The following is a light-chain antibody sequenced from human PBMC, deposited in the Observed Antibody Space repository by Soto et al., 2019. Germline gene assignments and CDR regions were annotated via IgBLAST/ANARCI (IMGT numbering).Light chain of an antibody. CDR1: SSDVGSYNL. CDR3: CSYAGSSTYV. CDR2: EGS. Sequence: SVLNKAAYVSGFDGESITIFCTGTSSDVGSYNLVSWYQQHPGKAPKLMIYEGSKRPSGVSNRFSGSKSGNTASLTISGLQAEDEADYYCCSYAGSSTYVFGTGTKVTVL. V-gene: IGLV2-23*01. J-gene: IGLJ1*01.